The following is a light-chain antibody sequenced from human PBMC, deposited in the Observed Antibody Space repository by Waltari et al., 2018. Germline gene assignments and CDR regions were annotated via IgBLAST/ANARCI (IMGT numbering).Light chain of an antibody. CDR1: QSVSSN. Sequence: EIVMTQSPATLSVSPGERATLSCRASQSVSSNLAWYQQKPGQAPRLLIYDASTRATGIPARFSGSWSGTEFTLTISSLQSEDCAVYYCQQYNNWPPMYTFGQGTKLEIK. CDR3: QQYNNWPPMYT. J-gene: IGKJ2*01. CDR2: DAS. V-gene: IGKV3-15*01.